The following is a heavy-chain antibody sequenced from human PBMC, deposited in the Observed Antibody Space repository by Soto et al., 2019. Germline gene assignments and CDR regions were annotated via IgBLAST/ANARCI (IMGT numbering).Heavy chain of an antibody. CDR3: ATALGIAARSLVRPFDY. D-gene: IGHD6-6*01. V-gene: IGHV1-24*01. CDR1: GYTLTELS. J-gene: IGHJ4*02. CDR2: FDPEDGET. Sequence: ASVKVSCKVSGYTLTELSMHWVRQAPGKGLEWMGGFDPEDGETIYAQKFQGRVTMTEDTSTDTAYMELSSLRSEDTAVYYCATALGIAARSLVRPFDYWGQGTLVTV.